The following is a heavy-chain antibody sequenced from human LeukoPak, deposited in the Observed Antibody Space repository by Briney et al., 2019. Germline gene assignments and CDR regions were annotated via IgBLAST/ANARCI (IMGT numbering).Heavy chain of an antibody. V-gene: IGHV1-2*02. D-gene: IGHD5-18*01. Sequence: GASVKVSCKASGYTFTCYYMHWVRQAPGQGLEWMGWINPNSGGTNYAQKFQGRVTMTRDTSISTAYMELSRLRSDDTAVYYCAKDRGSYGLGGGYYFDYWGQGTLVTVSS. CDR1: GYTFTCYY. CDR2: INPNSGGT. CDR3: AKDRGSYGLGGGYYFDY. J-gene: IGHJ4*02.